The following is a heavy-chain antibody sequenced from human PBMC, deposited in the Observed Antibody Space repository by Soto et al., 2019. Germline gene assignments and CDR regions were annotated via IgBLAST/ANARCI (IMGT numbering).Heavy chain of an antibody. CDR1: GFTFSSYA. V-gene: IGHV3-30-3*01. CDR3: AIPSYYYDSSGYPLEDY. D-gene: IGHD3-22*01. J-gene: IGHJ4*02. CDR2: ISYDGSNK. Sequence: QVQLVESGGGVVQPGRSLRLSCAASGFTFSSYAMHWVRQAPGKGLEWVAVISYDGSNKYYADSVKGRFTISRDNSKNTLYLQMNGLRAEDTAVYYCAIPSYYYDSSGYPLEDYWGQGTLVTVSS.